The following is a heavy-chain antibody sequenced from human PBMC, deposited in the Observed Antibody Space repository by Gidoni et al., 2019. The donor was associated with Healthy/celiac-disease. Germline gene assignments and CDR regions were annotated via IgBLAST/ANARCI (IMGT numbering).Heavy chain of an antibody. CDR2: INSDGSST. Sequence: EVQLVESGGGLVQPGGSLRLYCAASGFTFNSYWMHWVRQAPGKGLVWVSLINSDGSSTTYADSVKGRFTISRDNAKNTLYLQMNSLRAEDTAVYYCARDWRLGMDVWGQGTTVTVSS. V-gene: IGHV3-74*01. D-gene: IGHD2-21*02. J-gene: IGHJ6*02. CDR3: ARDWRLGMDV. CDR1: GFTFNSYW.